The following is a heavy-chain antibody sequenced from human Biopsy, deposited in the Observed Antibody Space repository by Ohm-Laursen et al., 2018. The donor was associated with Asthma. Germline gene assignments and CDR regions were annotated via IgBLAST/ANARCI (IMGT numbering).Heavy chain of an antibody. CDR2: IHHSGTS. V-gene: IGHV4-31*03. J-gene: IGHJ4*02. Sequence: TLSLTCTVSGDSITSGGCCWNWIRQHPGKGLEWIGYIHHSGTSYFNPSLKSRVSFSRDTSKNQFSLRLSSVTGADTAMYYCARIPRRSGSYFVDYWGQGTLVTVSS. D-gene: IGHD3-22*01. CDR3: ARIPRRSGSYFVDY. CDR1: GDSITSGGCC.